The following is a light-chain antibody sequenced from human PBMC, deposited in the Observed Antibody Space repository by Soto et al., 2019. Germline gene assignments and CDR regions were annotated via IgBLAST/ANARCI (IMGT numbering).Light chain of an antibody. J-gene: IGLJ3*02. Sequence: QPVLTQSPSASASLGASVKLTCTLSSGHSTYAIAWHQLQPEKGPRYLMRLNSDGSHNKGDGIPDRFSGSSSGAERYLIISSLQSEDEADYYCQTWGTGIGGTFGGGTKVTVL. CDR3: QTWGTGIGGT. CDR2: LNSDGSH. V-gene: IGLV4-69*01. CDR1: SGHSTYA.